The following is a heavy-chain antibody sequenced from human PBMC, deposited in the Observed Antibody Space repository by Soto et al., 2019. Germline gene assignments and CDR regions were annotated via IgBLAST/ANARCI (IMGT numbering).Heavy chain of an antibody. CDR1: GGSISSSSYY. Sequence: SETLSLTCTVSGGSISSSSYYWGWIRQPPGKGLEWIGSVYYSGSTYYNPSLKSRVTISVDTSKNQFSLKLSSVTAADTAVYYCARHTYYGDYVDYWGQGTLVTVSS. D-gene: IGHD4-17*01. CDR2: VYYSGST. CDR3: ARHTYYGDYVDY. V-gene: IGHV4-39*01. J-gene: IGHJ4*02.